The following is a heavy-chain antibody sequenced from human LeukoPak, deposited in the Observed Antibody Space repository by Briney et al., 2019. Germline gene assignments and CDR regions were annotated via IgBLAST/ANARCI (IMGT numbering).Heavy chain of an antibody. Sequence: SETLSLTCAVYGVSFSGYYWSWIRQPPGKGLEWIGEINHSGSTNYNPSLKSRVTISVDTSKNQFSLKLSSVTAADTAVYYCARLGMTAVTFDYWGQGTLVTVSS. CDR1: GVSFSGYY. D-gene: IGHD4-17*01. CDR3: ARLGMTAVTFDY. CDR2: INHSGST. V-gene: IGHV4-34*01. J-gene: IGHJ4*02.